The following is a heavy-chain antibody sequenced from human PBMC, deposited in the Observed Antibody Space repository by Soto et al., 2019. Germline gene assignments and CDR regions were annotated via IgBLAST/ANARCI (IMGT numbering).Heavy chain of an antibody. CDR2: IKQDGSDK. D-gene: IGHD2-15*01. V-gene: IGHV3-7*01. Sequence: EVQLVESGGGLVQPGGSLRLSCAASGFTFGGYYMTWVRQAPGRGLEWVANIKQDGSDKYYLGSLKGRFTISRDNAKNLLYLKMNGLRVEDTAVYYCARGRSDDYFDYWGRGTLVTVSS. J-gene: IGHJ4*02. CDR1: GFTFGGYY. CDR3: ARGRSDDYFDY.